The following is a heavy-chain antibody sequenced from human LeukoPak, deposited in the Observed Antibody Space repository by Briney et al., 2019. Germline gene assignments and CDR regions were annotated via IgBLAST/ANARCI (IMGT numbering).Heavy chain of an antibody. CDR2: INSGDHST. CDR3: ARAARGDGYDY. V-gene: IGHV1-3*01. D-gene: IGHD5-24*01. Sequence: ASVKVSCKASGYDLNDLALHWVRQAPGQGLEWMGWINSGDHSTKYSQKFRGRVSFSADTSASTVYMDLRGLTFKDTSVYFCARAARGDGYDYWGQGTLVTVSS. J-gene: IGHJ4*02. CDR1: GYDLNDLA.